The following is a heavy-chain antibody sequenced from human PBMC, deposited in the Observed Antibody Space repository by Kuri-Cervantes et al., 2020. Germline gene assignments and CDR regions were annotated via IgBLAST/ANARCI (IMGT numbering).Heavy chain of an antibody. Sequence: GESLKISCAAPGFSLTNSVMHWVRQAPGKGLEWVAVISQDGTFGQYADSVKGRFTISKDSSKNTLNLQMDSLRLEDAAVYYCARPDKAYFDSSGPSWAPYYFDFWGQGTVVTVSS. V-gene: IGHV3-30-3*02. J-gene: IGHJ4*02. CDR2: ISQDGTFG. CDR1: GFSLTNSV. CDR3: ARPDKAYFDSSGPSWAPYYFDF. D-gene: IGHD3-22*01.